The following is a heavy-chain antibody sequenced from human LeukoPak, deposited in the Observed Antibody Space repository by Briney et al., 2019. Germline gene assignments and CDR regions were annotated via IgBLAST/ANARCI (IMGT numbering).Heavy chain of an antibody. CDR3: AVPGNPGAFDI. Sequence: ASVEVSCKASGGTFSSYAISWVRQAPGQGLEWMGGIIPIFGTANYAQKFQGRVTITADESTSTAYMELSSLRSEDTAVYYCAVPGNPGAFDIWGQGTMVTVSS. CDR1: GGTFSSYA. D-gene: IGHD2-2*01. CDR2: IIPIFGTA. V-gene: IGHV1-69*13. J-gene: IGHJ3*02.